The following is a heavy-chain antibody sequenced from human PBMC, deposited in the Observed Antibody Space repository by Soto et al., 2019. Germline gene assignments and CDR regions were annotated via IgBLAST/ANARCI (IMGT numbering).Heavy chain of an antibody. D-gene: IGHD2-15*01. CDR1: GGSISSSSYY. CDR2: IYYSGST. Sequence: SETLSLTCTVSGGSISSSSYYWGWIRQPPGKGLEWIGSIYYSGSTYYNPSLKSRVTISVDTSKNQFSLKLSSVTAADTAVYYCARLTGCSGGSCYDYFDYWGQGTLVTVSS. J-gene: IGHJ4*02. V-gene: IGHV4-39*01. CDR3: ARLTGCSGGSCYDYFDY.